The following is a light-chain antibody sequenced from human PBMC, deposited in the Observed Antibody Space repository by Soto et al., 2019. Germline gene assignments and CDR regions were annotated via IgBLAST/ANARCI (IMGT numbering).Light chain of an antibody. CDR2: GAS. J-gene: IGKJ1*01. V-gene: IGKV3-15*01. CDR1: ESVSNN. CDR3: QQYNDWPWT. Sequence: ELVMTQSPATLSVSPGERATLSCRASESVSNNLAWYQQKPGQAPRLLLYGASTRATGIPARFSGSGSGTEFTLTVRNLQSEDFAVYHCQQYNDWPWTFGQGTKVEIK.